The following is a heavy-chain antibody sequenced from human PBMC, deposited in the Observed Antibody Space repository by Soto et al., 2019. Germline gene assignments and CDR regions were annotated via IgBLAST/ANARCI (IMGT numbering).Heavy chain of an antibody. D-gene: IGHD3-3*01. Sequence: DVQLVETGGGLIQPGVSLRLSCAASGFSVSSDYMNWVRQDPGKGLEWVSVIYRGGSTYYADSVRGRFTISRDNSENTLFLQMNSLRAEDTAVYYCARATEWNALDIWGQGTMVTVSS. J-gene: IGHJ3*02. V-gene: IGHV3-53*02. CDR1: GFSVSSDY. CDR2: IYRGGST. CDR3: ARATEWNALDI.